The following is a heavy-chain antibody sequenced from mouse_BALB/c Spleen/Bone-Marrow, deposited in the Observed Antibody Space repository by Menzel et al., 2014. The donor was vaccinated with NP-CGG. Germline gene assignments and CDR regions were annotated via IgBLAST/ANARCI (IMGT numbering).Heavy chain of an antibody. Sequence: VQLQQSGPGLVAPSQSLSITCTVSGFSLTNYGVHWVRQPPGKGLVWLGVIWAGGSTNYNSALMSRLSISKDNSKSQVFLKMISLQTDDTAMYYCARVTSSAVGAMDYWGQGTSVTVSS. CDR2: IWAGGST. CDR3: ARVTSSAVGAMDY. CDR1: GFSLTNYG. J-gene: IGHJ4*01. D-gene: IGHD3-2*02. V-gene: IGHV2-9*02.